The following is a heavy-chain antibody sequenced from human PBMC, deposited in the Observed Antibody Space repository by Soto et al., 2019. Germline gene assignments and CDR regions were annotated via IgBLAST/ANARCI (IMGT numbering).Heavy chain of an antibody. CDR1: GFTFSKYG. Sequence: QVQLVESGGGVVQPGQSLRLSCAASGFTFSKYGMHWVRQAPGKGLEWVAVLWSDGSNSYYADSVKGRFTISRDNSNNTLYLHMNSLRAEDTAVYYCARDLSTFWFFDLWGRGTLLTVSS. J-gene: IGHJ2*01. CDR2: LWSDGSNS. D-gene: IGHD3-16*01. V-gene: IGHV3-33*01. CDR3: ARDLSTFWFFDL.